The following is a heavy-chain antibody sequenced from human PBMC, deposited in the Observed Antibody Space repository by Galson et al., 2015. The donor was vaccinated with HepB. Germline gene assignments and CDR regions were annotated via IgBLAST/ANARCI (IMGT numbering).Heavy chain of an antibody. J-gene: IGHJ5*02. CDR2: INPNSGAT. V-gene: IGHV1-2*06. CDR3: ARKSRSGWANPFDH. Sequence: SVKASCKASGYIFSGYFMHWVRQAPGQGLEWMGQINPNSGATNYAQKFQGRVTVTRDTSITTAYMELTRLRSDDTAVYYCARKSRSGWANPFDHWGQGTLVTVSP. D-gene: IGHD6-19*01. CDR1: GYIFSGYF.